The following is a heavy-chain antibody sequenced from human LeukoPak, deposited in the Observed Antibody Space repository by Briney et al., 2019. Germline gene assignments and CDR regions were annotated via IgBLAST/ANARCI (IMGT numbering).Heavy chain of an antibody. Sequence: PGGSLRLSCAASGFTFDDYAMHWVRQAPGKGLEWASGISWNSGSIGYADSVKGRFTISRDNAKKSLYLQMNSLRAEDTALYYCAKRGGYSSSWGAFDIWGQGTMVTVSS. CDR2: ISWNSGSI. CDR3: AKRGGYSSSWGAFDI. J-gene: IGHJ3*02. CDR1: GFTFDDYA. V-gene: IGHV3-9*01. D-gene: IGHD6-13*01.